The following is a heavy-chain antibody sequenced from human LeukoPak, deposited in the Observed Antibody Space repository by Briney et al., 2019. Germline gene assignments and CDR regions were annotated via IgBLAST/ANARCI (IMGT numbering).Heavy chain of an antibody. CDR2: INQDGSQK. CDR1: GFTFSSHW. D-gene: IGHD3-22*01. Sequence: GGSLRLSCAGSGFTFSSHWIGWVRQAPGKGLEWVAHINQDGSQKYYVDSVEGRFTISRDNSKNTLYLQMNSLRAEDTAVYYCAKHPSSGYYSAFDYWGQGTLVTVSS. V-gene: IGHV3-7*03. J-gene: IGHJ4*02. CDR3: AKHPSSGYYSAFDY.